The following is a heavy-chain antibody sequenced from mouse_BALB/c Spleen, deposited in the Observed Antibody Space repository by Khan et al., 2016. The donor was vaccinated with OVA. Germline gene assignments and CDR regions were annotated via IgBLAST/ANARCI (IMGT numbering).Heavy chain of an antibody. Sequence: EVQLLESGPDLVKPSQSLSLTCAVTGFSITSGYSWHCIRPFPGNNLEWMAYIYYGGCIYYTPSLTSRIPLTRDTSKNPFYLQLNSVTAEDTATYYCARDGNYMDYWGQGTSVTVSS. CDR2: IYYGGCI. CDR1: GFSITSGYS. D-gene: IGHD2-1*01. CDR3: ARDGNYMDY. J-gene: IGHJ4*01. V-gene: IGHV3-1*02.